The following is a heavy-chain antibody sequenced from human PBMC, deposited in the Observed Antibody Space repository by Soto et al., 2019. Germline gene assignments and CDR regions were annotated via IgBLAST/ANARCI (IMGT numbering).Heavy chain of an antibody. CDR1: GYTFTSYD. CDR2: MNPNGGST. Sequence: ASVKLSCNASGYTFTSYDINWVRQVTRQGLEWMGRMNPNGGSTGYAQKFQGRVTMTRDTSTSTVYMELSSLRSEDTAVYYCARDPEPGYCSGGSCYDNDYWGQGTLVTVSS. J-gene: IGHJ4*02. V-gene: IGHV1-8*01. CDR3: ARDPEPGYCSGGSCYDNDY. D-gene: IGHD2-15*01.